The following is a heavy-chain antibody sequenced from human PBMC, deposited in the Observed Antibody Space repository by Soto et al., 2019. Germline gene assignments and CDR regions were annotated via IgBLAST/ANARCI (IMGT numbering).Heavy chain of an antibody. CDR2: ISYDGSNK. V-gene: IGHV3-30-3*01. CDR3: ARFSVKKAFDI. D-gene: IGHD3-10*01. Sequence: LRLSCAASGFTFSSYAMHWVRQAPGKGLEWVAVISYDGSNKYYADSVKGRFTISRDNSKNTLYLQMNSLRAEDTAVYYCARFSVKKAFDIWGQGTMVTVSS. CDR1: GFTFSSYA. J-gene: IGHJ3*02.